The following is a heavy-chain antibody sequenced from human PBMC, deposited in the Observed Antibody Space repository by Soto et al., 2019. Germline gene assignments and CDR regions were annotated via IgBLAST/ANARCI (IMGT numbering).Heavy chain of an antibody. D-gene: IGHD2-8*01. CDR1: GFNFDNYA. V-gene: IGHV3-9*01. CDR2: LSWNSGTI. CDR3: AKDTSWNGATSGTFDY. J-gene: IGHJ4*02. Sequence: ALRLSCAASGFNFDNYAMHWVRQAPGKGLEWVSGLSWNSGTIGYADSVKGRFTISRDNAKNSLYLQMNSLRAEDTALYYCAKDTSWNGATSGTFDYWGQGTLVTVSS.